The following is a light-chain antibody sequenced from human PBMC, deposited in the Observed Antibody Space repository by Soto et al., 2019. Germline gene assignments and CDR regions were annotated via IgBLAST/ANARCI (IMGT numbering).Light chain of an antibody. V-gene: IGLV1-51*01. Sequence: QSVLTQSPSVSGTPGQRVTISCSGSSSNIGGNSVSWYQQLPGTAPKLLIYDDNKRPSGIPDRFSGSKSGTSATLGITGFQTGDEADYYCGSWDSSLSAYVFGTGTKV. CDR2: DDN. J-gene: IGLJ1*01. CDR1: SSNIGGNS. CDR3: GSWDSSLSAYV.